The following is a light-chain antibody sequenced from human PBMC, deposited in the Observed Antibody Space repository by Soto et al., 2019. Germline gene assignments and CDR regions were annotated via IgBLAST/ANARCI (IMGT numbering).Light chain of an antibody. V-gene: IGKV3-11*01. CDR2: DAA. J-gene: IGKJ4*01. CDR3: QQRSSWSLS. Sequence: EIVLTQSPATLSLSPGERATLSCRASQSVSSYLAWYQQKPGQAPRLLMSDAANRATGIPARFSGSASGTDFTLTISSLKPEDFSVYYCQQRSSWSLSVGGGTKVEIK. CDR1: QSVSSY.